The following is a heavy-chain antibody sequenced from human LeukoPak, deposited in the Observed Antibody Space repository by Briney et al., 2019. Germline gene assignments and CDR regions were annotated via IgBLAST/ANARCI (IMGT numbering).Heavy chain of an antibody. Sequence: SETLSLTCAVSGYSISSGYYCGWIRQPPGKGLEWIGIMRHSGSTDYNPSLKRRVTISVDTSKNQFSLKLRSVTAADTAVYYCARHSGYDILTGYYPWYFDYWGQGTLVTVSS. D-gene: IGHD3-9*01. CDR2: MRHSGST. CDR3: ARHSGYDILTGYYPWYFDY. V-gene: IGHV4-38-2*01. J-gene: IGHJ4*02. CDR1: GYSISSGYY.